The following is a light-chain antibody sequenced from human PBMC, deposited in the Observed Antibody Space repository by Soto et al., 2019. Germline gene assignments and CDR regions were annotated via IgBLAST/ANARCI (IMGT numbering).Light chain of an antibody. CDR1: QSIDNY. V-gene: IGKV1-39*01. CDR2: AAS. Sequence: DIQMTQSPSSLSASVGDRVTITCRASQSIDNYLNWYQQKPGKAPNLLIYAASTLLSGVPSRFSGRGSGTHFTLTISSLQPEDFATYYCQQSYSSPETCGQGTKVEIK. CDR3: QQSYSSPET. J-gene: IGKJ1*01.